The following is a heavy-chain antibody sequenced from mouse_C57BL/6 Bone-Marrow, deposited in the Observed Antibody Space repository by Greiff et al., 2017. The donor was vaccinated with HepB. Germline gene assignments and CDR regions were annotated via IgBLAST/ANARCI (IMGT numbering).Heavy chain of an antibody. CDR3: ARSYYDYDESFAY. D-gene: IGHD2-4*01. CDR2: IYPGDGDT. CDR1: GYAFSSSW. Sequence: VKLVESGPELVKPGASVKISCKASGYAFSSSWMNWVKQRPGKGLEWIGRIYPGDGDTNYNGKFKGKATLTADKSSSTAYMQLSSLTSEDSAVYFCARSYYDYDESFAYWGQGTLVTVSA. V-gene: IGHV1-82*01. J-gene: IGHJ3*01.